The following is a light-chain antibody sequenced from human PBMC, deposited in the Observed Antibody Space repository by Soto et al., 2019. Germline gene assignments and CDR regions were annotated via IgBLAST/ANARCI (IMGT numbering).Light chain of an antibody. Sequence: DIQMTQSPSSLSASVGDRVTITCRASQGISNYLAWYQKKPGKVPKLLISDAYTLQSGVPSRFSCSGSGTDFTLTISSLQPEDVATYYCQNYTSDPLLTFGPGTKVDLK. J-gene: IGKJ3*01. CDR1: QGISNY. CDR2: DAY. V-gene: IGKV1-27*01. CDR3: QNYTSDPLLT.